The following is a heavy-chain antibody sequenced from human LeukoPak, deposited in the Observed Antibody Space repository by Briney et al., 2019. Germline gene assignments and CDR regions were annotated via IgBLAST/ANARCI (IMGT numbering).Heavy chain of an antibody. J-gene: IGHJ6*04. CDR2: ISGSGGST. CDR1: GFTFSSYA. Sequence: AGGSLRLSCAAPGFTFSSYAMSWVRQAPGKGLEWVSAISGSGGSTYYADSVKGRFTFSRDNSKNTLYLQMNSLRAEDTAVYYCAKSDCSSTSCSYYYYYGMDVWGKGTTVTVSS. V-gene: IGHV3-23*01. CDR3: AKSDCSSTSCSYYYYYGMDV. D-gene: IGHD2-2*01.